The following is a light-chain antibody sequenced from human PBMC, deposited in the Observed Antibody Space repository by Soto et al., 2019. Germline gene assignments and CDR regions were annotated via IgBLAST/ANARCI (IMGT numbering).Light chain of an antibody. V-gene: IGKV3-20*01. Sequence: DIVLTQSPGTLSLSPGERATLSCRASQRVSSAYLAWYQHKPGQPPTLLIYAASSRVTGIPDRFSGSGSGTDFTLTISRLEPEDFAVYYCQQYGSSSTWTFGQGTKVEIK. J-gene: IGKJ1*01. CDR2: AAS. CDR1: QRVSSAY. CDR3: QQYGSSSTWT.